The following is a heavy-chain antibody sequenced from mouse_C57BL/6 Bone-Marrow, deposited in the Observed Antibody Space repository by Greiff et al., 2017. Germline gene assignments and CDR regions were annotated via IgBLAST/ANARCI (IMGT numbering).Heavy chain of an antibody. CDR2: IYPSDSET. V-gene: IGHV1-61*01. CDR3: ARLGYYGSSYNFDY. Sequence: QVQLQQSGAELVRPGSSVKLSCKASGYTFTSYWMDWVKQRPGQGLEWIGNIYPSDSETPYNQKFKDKATLTVDKSSSTAYMQLSSLTSEDSAVYYCARLGYYGSSYNFDYWGQGTTLTVSS. J-gene: IGHJ2*01. D-gene: IGHD1-1*01. CDR1: GYTFTSYW.